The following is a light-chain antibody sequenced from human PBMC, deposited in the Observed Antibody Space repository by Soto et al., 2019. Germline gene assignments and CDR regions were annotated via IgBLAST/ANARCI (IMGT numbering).Light chain of an antibody. CDR1: QGINTF. J-gene: IGKJ4*01. Sequence: IQLTQSPSSLSASVGARVTITCRASQGINTFLAWYQQKAGKAPKLLIYAASTLQSGVPSRFSGSGSGTEFTLTISSLQPDDCATDYCQQYNSYSPLTFGGGTK. V-gene: IGKV1-9*01. CDR2: AAS. CDR3: QQYNSYSPLT.